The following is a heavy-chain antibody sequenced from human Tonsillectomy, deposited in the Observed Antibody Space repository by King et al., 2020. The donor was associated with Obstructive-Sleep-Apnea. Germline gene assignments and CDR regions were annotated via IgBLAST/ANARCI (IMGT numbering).Heavy chain of an antibody. CDR1: VGSINRSTYY. D-gene: IGHD1-26*01. CDR2: IYYSGNT. J-gene: IGHJ4*02. Sequence: QLQLQESGPGLVRPSETLSLTCTVSVGSINRSTYYWGWIRQPPGKGLEWIGSIYYSGNTYYNPSLKSRVTISLDTSKNQFSLNLSSVTAADTAVDYFARDRYLVGCFDYSGQGTLVSVSS. V-gene: IGHV4-39*07. CDR3: ARDRYLVGCFDY.